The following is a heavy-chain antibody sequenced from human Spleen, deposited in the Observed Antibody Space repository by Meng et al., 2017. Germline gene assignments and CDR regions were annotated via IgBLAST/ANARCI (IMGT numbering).Heavy chain of an antibody. CDR2: INPNSGGT. CDR1: GYTFTGYY. V-gene: IGHV1-2*05. CDR3: ARDEDISAAGKLFGDY. J-gene: IGHJ4*02. Sequence: ASVKVSCKASGYTFTGYYMHWVRQAPGQGLEWMGRINPNSGGTSYAQKFQGRVTMTGDTSISTAYMELSGLRSDDTVMYYCARDEDISAAGKLFGDYWGQGTLVTVSS. D-gene: IGHD6-25*01.